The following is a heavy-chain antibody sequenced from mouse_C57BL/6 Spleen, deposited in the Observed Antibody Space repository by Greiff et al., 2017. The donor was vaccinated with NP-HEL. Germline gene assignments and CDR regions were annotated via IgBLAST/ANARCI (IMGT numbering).Heavy chain of an antibody. Sequence: EVKVEESGGGLVQPGGSMKLSCVASGFTFSNYWMNWVRQSPEKGLEWVAQIRLKSDNYATHYAESVKGRFTISRDDSKSSVYLQMNNLRAEDTGIYYCTGSKRVLYAMDYWGQGTSVTVSS. CDR2: IRLKSDNYAT. CDR1: GFTFSNYW. CDR3: TGSKRVLYAMDY. V-gene: IGHV6-3*01. J-gene: IGHJ4*01. D-gene: IGHD2-5*01.